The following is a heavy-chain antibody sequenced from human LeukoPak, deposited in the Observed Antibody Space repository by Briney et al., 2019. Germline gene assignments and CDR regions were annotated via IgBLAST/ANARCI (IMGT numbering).Heavy chain of an antibody. CDR3: ARARGYSYGSSYYYYYMDV. D-gene: IGHD5-18*01. CDR2: SSPHLADT. Sequence: ASVKVSCKTSGYTFANYGISWVRQAPGQGLEWMGWSSPHLADTGAAQKFQGRITMTTDTSTSTAYMELRSLRSDDTAVYYCARARGYSYGSSYYYYYMDVWGKGTTVTVSS. J-gene: IGHJ6*03. CDR1: GYTFANYG. V-gene: IGHV1-18*01.